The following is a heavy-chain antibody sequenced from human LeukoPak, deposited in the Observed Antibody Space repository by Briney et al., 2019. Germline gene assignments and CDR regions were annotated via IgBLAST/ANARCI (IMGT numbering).Heavy chain of an antibody. J-gene: IGHJ4*02. Sequence: PGGSLRLSCAASGFTVSSNYMSWVRQAPGKGLEWVSVIYSGGSTDYADSVKGRFTISRDNSKNTLYLQMNSLRAEDTAVYYCARDTRGYYDSSGYYYPMAYWGQGTLVTVSS. CDR1: GFTVSSNY. V-gene: IGHV3-66*01. CDR3: ARDTRGYYDSSGYYYPMAY. CDR2: IYSGGST. D-gene: IGHD3-22*01.